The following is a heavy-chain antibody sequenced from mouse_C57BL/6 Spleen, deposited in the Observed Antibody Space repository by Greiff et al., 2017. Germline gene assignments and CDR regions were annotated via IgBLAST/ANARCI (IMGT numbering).Heavy chain of an antibody. V-gene: IGHV1-66*01. CDR3: ARATTVVGDWYFDV. Sequence: QVQLQQSGPELVKPGASVKISCKASGYSFTSYYIHWVKQRPGQGLEWIGWIYPGSGNTKYNEKFKGKATLTADTSSSTAYMQLSSLTSEDSAVYYCARATTVVGDWYFDVWGTGTTVTVSS. D-gene: IGHD1-1*01. J-gene: IGHJ1*03. CDR2: IYPGSGNT. CDR1: GYSFTSYY.